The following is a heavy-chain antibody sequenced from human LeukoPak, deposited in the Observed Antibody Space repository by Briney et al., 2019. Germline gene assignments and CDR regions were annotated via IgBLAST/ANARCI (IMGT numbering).Heavy chain of an antibody. J-gene: IGHJ5*02. CDR3: ARDSVGYSSGWYPHGRYNWFDP. CDR2: ISSSGSTI. CDR1: GFTFSDYY. D-gene: IGHD6-19*01. Sequence: PGGSLRLSCAASGFTFSDYYMSWIRQAPGKGLEWVSYISSSGSTIYYADSVKGRFTISRDNAKNSLYLQMNSLRAEDTAVYYCARDSVGYSSGWYPHGRYNWFDPWGQGTLVTVSS. V-gene: IGHV3-11*01.